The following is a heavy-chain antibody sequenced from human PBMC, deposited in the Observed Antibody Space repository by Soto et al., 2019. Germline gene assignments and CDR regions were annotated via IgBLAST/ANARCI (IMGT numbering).Heavy chain of an antibody. CDR1: GGSIRSSSYY. CDR2: IYYSGST. D-gene: IGHD3-10*01. J-gene: IGHJ4*02. Sequence: QLQLQESGPGLVKPSETLSLTCTVSGGSIRSSSYYWGWIRQPPGKGLEWIGSIYYSGSTYYNPTLKSRVTISADTSKNQFALKLSSVTPADTAVYYCAGQGLGFGELLLFDYWGQGTLVTVSS. CDR3: AGQGLGFGELLLFDY. V-gene: IGHV4-39*01.